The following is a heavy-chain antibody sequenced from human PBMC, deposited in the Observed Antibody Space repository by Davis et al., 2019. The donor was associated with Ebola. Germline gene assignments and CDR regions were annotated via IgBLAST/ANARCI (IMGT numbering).Heavy chain of an antibody. V-gene: IGHV4-34*01. CDR3: ARARVVVVPAAIYYYYGMDV. D-gene: IGHD2-2*02. J-gene: IGHJ6*02. CDR2: INHSGST. Sequence: SETLFLTCAVYGGSFSGYYWSWIRQPPGKGLEWIGEINHSGSTNYNPSLKSRVTISVDTSKNQFSLKLSSVTAADTAVYYCARARVVVVPAAIYYYYGMDVWGQGTTVTVSS. CDR1: GGSFSGYY.